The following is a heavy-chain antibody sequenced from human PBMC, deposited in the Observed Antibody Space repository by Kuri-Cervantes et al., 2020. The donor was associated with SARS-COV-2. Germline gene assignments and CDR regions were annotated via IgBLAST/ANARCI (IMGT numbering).Heavy chain of an antibody. CDR1: GYTFTSYA. J-gene: IGHJ4*02. V-gene: IGHV1-3*01. Sequence: ASVKVSCKASGYTFTSYAMHWVRQAPGQRLEWMGWINAGNGNTKYSQKFQGRVTITRDTSASTAYMELSSLRSEDTAVYYCARGPTPSHEFDYWGQGTLVTVSS. CDR3: ARGPTPSHEFDY. CDR2: INAGNGNT.